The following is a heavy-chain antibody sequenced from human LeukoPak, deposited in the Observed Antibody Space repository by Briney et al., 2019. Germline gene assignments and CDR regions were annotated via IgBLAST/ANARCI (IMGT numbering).Heavy chain of an antibody. CDR1: GGTFSSYA. CDR2: IIPILGIA. J-gene: IGHJ4*02. V-gene: IGHV1-69*04. Sequence: GASVKVSCKASGGTFSSYAISWVRQASGQGLEWMGRIIPILGIANYAQKFQGRVTITADKSTSTAYMELSSLRSEDTAVYYCASLLPYYYDSSGPPDRWGQGTLVTVSS. D-gene: IGHD3-22*01. CDR3: ASLLPYYYDSSGPPDR.